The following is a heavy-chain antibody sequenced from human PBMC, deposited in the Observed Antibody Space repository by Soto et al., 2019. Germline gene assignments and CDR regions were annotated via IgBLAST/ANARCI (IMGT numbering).Heavy chain of an antibody. CDR2: ISGSGGST. J-gene: IGHJ4*02. CDR3: AKDSRYCSSTSCYYY. CDR1: GFTFSSYA. V-gene: IGHV3-23*01. D-gene: IGHD2-2*01. Sequence: GGSLRLSCAASGFTFSSYAMSWVRQAPGKGLEWVSAISGSGGSTYYADSVKGRFTISRDNSKNTLYLQMNSLRAEDTAVYYWAKDSRYCSSTSCYYYWGQGTLVTVSS.